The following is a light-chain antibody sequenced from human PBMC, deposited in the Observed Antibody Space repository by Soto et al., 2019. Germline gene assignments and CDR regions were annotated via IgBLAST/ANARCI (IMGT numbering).Light chain of an antibody. V-gene: IGLV2-14*01. CDR2: DVT. CDR3: SSYTSTNSLHL. Sequence: QSVLTQPASVSGSPGQSITISCTGTSSDFGDYNFVSWYQQHPGKAPRLIIFDVTNRPSGVSNRFSGSKSGITASLTISGLQTEDEADYYCSSYTSTNSLHLFGAGTKVTVL. CDR1: SSDFGDYNF. J-gene: IGLJ1*01.